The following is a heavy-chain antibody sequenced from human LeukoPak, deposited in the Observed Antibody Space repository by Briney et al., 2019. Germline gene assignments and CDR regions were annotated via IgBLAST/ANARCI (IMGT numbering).Heavy chain of an antibody. J-gene: IGHJ4*02. D-gene: IGHD3-22*01. Sequence: QPGGSLRLSCAASGFTFSNYGIHWVRQAPGKGLEWVAVVSHDGSTKYYTDSVKGRFTITRDNSKNTLSLQMNSLRPEDTAIYYCVKEWYYYDSSGHYCFDSWGQGTLVTVSS. V-gene: IGHV3-30*18. CDR1: GFTFSNYG. CDR2: VSHDGSTK. CDR3: VKEWYYYDSSGHYCFDS.